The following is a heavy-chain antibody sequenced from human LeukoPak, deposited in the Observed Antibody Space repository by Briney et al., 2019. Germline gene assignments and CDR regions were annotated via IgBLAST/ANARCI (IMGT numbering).Heavy chain of an antibody. Sequence: GGSLRLSCAASGFTFSTYWMNWVRQAPGKGLEWVAFIRYDGSNKYYADSVKGRFTISRDNSKNTLYLQMNSLRAEDTAVYYCAKDARRFLEWLLPPYFDYWGQGTLVTVSS. CDR3: AKDARRFLEWLLPPYFDY. V-gene: IGHV3-30*02. CDR1: GFTFSTYW. J-gene: IGHJ4*02. CDR2: IRYDGSNK. D-gene: IGHD3-3*01.